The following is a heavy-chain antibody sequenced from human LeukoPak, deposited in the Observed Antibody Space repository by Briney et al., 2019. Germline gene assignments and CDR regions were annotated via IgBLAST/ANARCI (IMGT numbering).Heavy chain of an antibody. V-gene: IGHV3-9*01. CDR2: ISWSGTTT. D-gene: IGHD3-16*01. CDR3: AKDESTGGFAPGYFYGMGV. CDR1: GFRFDDYG. J-gene: IGHJ6*02. Sequence: GGSLRPSCVVSGFRFDDYGMHWVRQAPGKGLERVSGISWSGTTTGYADSVKGRFTISRDSAKNSLYLQMDSLRVEDTALYYCAKDESTGGFAPGYFYGMGVWGQGTTVTVSS.